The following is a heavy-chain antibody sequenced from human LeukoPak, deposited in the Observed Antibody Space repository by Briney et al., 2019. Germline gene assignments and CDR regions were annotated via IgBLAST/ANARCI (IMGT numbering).Heavy chain of an antibody. D-gene: IGHD3-22*01. J-gene: IGHJ4*02. CDR2: TSYNGNIK. Sequence: GGSLRLSCAASGFTFSSYGMHWVRQAPGKGLEWVAGTSYNGNIKYYADYVKGRFSISRDNSKNTLYLQTDSLRAEDTAVYYCAKGDNYYDSSGYYYVRALFDYWGQGTLVTVSS. V-gene: IGHV3-30*18. CDR1: GFTFSSYG. CDR3: AKGDNYYDSSGYYYVRALFDY.